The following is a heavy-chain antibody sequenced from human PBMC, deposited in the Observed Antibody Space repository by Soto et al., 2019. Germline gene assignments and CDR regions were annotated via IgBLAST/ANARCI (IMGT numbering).Heavy chain of an antibody. J-gene: IGHJ6*02. D-gene: IGHD2-15*01. Sequence: VGSLRLSCAASGFTFSSYWMSWVRQAPGKGLEWVANIKQDGSEKYYVDSVKGRFTISRDNAKNSLYPQMNSLRAEDTAVYYCARDAAPYYYYGMDVWGQGTTVTVSS. V-gene: IGHV3-7*03. CDR1: GFTFSSYW. CDR2: IKQDGSEK. CDR3: ARDAAPYYYYGMDV.